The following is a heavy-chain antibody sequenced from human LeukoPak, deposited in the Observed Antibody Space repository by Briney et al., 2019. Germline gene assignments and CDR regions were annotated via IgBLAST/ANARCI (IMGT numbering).Heavy chain of an antibody. J-gene: IGHJ5*02. CDR2: IYYSGST. CDR1: GGSISSGDYY. Sequence: SETLSLTCTVSGGSISSGDYYWSWIRQPPGKGLEWIGYIYYSGSTYYNPSLKSRVTISVDTSKNQFSLKLSSVTAADTAVYYCARGAGGVIGFDPWGQGTLVTVSS. CDR3: ARGAGGVIGFDP. D-gene: IGHD3-16*01. V-gene: IGHV4-30-4*02.